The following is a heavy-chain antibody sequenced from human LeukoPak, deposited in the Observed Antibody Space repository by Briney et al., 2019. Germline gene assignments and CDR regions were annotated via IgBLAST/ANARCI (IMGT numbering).Heavy chain of an antibody. V-gene: IGHV3-7*01. Sequence: GRSLRLSCAPSGFTFSTYWMSWVRQAPGKGLEWVANIKQDGSEKYYADSVTGRFTISRDNAKNLLYLQMNSLRVEDTAVYYCANGDGFDYWGQGTLVTVSS. CDR3: ANGDGFDY. CDR2: IKQDGSEK. CDR1: GFTFSTYW. D-gene: IGHD5-24*01. J-gene: IGHJ4*02.